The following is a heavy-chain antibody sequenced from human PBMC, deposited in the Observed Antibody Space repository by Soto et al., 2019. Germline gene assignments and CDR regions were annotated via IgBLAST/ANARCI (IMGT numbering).Heavy chain of an antibody. CDR2: IFHSGST. Sequence: PSETLSLTCAVSGYSISSGYYWGWIRQPPGKGLEWIGSIFHSGSTHNNPSLRSRVTISVDTSRNQFSLNLSSVTAADTAVYYCARDWSKFLYYDSSGFDYWGQGTLVTVSS. J-gene: IGHJ4*02. D-gene: IGHD3-22*01. V-gene: IGHV4-38-2*02. CDR3: ARDWSKFLYYDSSGFDY. CDR1: GYSISSGYY.